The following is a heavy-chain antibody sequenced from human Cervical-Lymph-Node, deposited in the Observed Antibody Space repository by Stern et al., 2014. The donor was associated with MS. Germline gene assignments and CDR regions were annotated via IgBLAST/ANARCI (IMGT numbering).Heavy chain of an antibody. V-gene: IGHV3-30*01. CDR3: ARGRGGLYYFDY. CDR1: GFTFSSYA. J-gene: IGHJ4*02. D-gene: IGHD3/OR15-3a*01. CDR2: ISYDGSNK. Sequence: QVQLVQSGGGVVQPGGSLRLSCAASGFTFSSYAMHWVRQAPGKGLEWVAVISYDGSNKYYADSVKGRFTISRDNSKNTLYLQMNSLRAEDTAVYYCARGRGGLYYFDYWGQGTLVTVSS.